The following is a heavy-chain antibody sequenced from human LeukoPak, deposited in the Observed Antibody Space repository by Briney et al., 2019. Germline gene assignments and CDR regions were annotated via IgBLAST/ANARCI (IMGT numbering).Heavy chain of an antibody. Sequence: SETLSLTCTVSADSINSYYWGWVWQPAGRGLEWIGRIYTTGRADYDPSLQSRVTMSVDTSQKQFSLNLRSMTAADTAFYFCARHGYTASHFFLDYWSQGTLVTVSS. D-gene: IGHD5-18*01. CDR3: ARHGYTASHFFLDY. V-gene: IGHV4-4*07. CDR1: ADSINSYY. J-gene: IGHJ4*02. CDR2: IYTTGRA.